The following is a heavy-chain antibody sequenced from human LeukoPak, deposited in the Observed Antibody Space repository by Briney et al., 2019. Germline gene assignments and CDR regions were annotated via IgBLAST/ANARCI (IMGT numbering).Heavy chain of an antibody. J-gene: IGHJ4*02. Sequence: PGRSLRLSCAASGFTFSSYGMHWVRQAPGKGLEWVAVISYDGSNTYYADSVKGRFTISRDNSKNTLYLQMNSLRAEDTAVYYCAKERDISSRWYLSNYFEYWGQGTLVIVSS. CDR1: GFTFSSYG. V-gene: IGHV3-30*18. CDR3: AKERDISSRWYLSNYFEY. CDR2: ISYDGSNT. D-gene: IGHD6-13*01.